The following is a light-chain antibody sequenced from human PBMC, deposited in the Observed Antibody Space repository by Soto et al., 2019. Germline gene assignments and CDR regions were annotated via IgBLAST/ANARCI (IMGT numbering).Light chain of an antibody. CDR3: QHYKTWPLA. CDR1: QSITTW. CDR2: DVS. Sequence: IQMTQSPSTVSAYVGDSVTITCRASQSITTWLAWYQQRPGKAPKLLIYDVSSLQSGVPSRFSGSGSGTEFTLTISSLQPDDFATYYCQHYKTWPLAFGGGTKVDIK. V-gene: IGKV1-5*01. J-gene: IGKJ4*01.